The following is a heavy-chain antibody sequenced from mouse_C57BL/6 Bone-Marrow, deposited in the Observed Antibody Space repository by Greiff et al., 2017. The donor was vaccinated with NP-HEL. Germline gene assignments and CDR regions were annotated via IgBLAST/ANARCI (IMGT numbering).Heavy chain of an antibody. Sequence: DVKLVESGGGLVQPGGSLSLSCAASGFTFTDYYMSWVRQPPGKALEWLGFIRNKANGYTTEYSVSVKGRFTISRDNSQSILYLQMNALRAEDSATYYCAASTMVTTRYFDYWGQGTTLTVSS. CDR3: AASTMVTTRYFDY. V-gene: IGHV7-3*01. J-gene: IGHJ2*01. CDR2: IRNKANGYTT. D-gene: IGHD2-2*01. CDR1: GFTFTDYY.